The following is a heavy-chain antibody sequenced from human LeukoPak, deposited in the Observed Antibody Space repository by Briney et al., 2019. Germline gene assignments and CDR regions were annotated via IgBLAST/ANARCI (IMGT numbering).Heavy chain of an antibody. CDR3: ASEYCSSTSCRGYNAVGP. CDR1: GGSISSSNW. D-gene: IGHD2-2*01. V-gene: IGHV4-4*02. Sequence: SGTLSLTCAVSGGSISSSNWWSWVRQPPGKGLEWIGEIYHGGSTNYNPSLKSRVTISVDKSKNQFSLKLSSVTAADTAVYYCASEYCSSTSCRGYNAVGPWGQGTLVTVSS. CDR2: IYHGGST. J-gene: IGHJ5*02.